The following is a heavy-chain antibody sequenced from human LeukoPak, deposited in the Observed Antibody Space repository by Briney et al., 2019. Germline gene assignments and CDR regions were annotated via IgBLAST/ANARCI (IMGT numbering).Heavy chain of an antibody. V-gene: IGHV3-30*04. CDR1: GFTFSSYA. D-gene: IGHD3-10*01. J-gene: IGHJ6*03. CDR3: ASNYGSGRRYYYYYMDV. Sequence: PGGSLRLSCAASGFTFSSYAMHWVRQAPGKGLEWVAVISYDGSNKYYADSVKGRFTISRDNSKNTLYLQMNSLRAEDTAVYYCASNYGSGRRYYYYYMDVWGKGTTVTVSS. CDR2: ISYDGSNK.